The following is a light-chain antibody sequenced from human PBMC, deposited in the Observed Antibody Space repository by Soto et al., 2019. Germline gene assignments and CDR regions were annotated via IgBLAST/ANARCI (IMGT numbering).Light chain of an antibody. J-gene: IGKJ2*01. CDR3: QQYNSYPYT. CDR1: QSISSW. V-gene: IGKV1-5*01. Sequence: DLQMTQAHSTLSAAVGDRVTITCRARQSISSWLAGYQQKPGKAPKLLIYDASSLESGVPSRFSGSGSGTEFTLTISSLQPDDFATYYCQQYNSYPYTFGQGTKLEIK. CDR2: DAS.